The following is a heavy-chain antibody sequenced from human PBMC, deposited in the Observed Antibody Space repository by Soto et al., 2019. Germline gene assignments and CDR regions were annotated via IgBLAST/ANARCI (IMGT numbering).Heavy chain of an antibody. CDR1: GFTFSSYG. D-gene: IGHD2-2*01. CDR3: AKDIADIVLVPAAMKGYYYYGMDV. CDR2: ISYDGSNK. V-gene: IGHV3-30*18. J-gene: IGHJ6*02. Sequence: QVQLVESGGGVVQPGRSLRLSCVASGFTFSSYGMHWVRQAPGKGLEWVAVISYDGSNKYYADSVKGRFTISRDNSKNTLYLQMNSLRAEDTAVYYCAKDIADIVLVPAAMKGYYYYGMDVWGQGTTVTVSS.